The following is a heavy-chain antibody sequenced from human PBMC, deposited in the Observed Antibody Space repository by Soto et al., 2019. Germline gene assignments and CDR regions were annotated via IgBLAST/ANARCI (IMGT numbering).Heavy chain of an antibody. CDR3: ASYWHAGTFDI. V-gene: IGHV3-7*01. Sequence: GGSLRLSCAASAFTLSGYWMAWVRQPPGKGLEWVANIKEDGSEKYYLGSVKGRFTISRDNAENSLFLQMNSLRAEDTAVYYCASYWHAGTFDIWGPGTMVTVSS. CDR1: AFTLSGYW. J-gene: IGHJ3*02. CDR2: IKEDGSEK. D-gene: IGHD1-1*01.